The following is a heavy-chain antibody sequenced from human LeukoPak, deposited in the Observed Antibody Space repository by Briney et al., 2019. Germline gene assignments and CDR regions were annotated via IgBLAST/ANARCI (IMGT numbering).Heavy chain of an antibody. CDR2: ISGSGGST. CDR3: AKDKYYYGSGSFDY. Sequence: GGSLRLSCAASGFTFSSYSMNWVRQAPGKGLEWVSAISGSGGSTYYADSVKGRFTISRDNSKNTLYLQMNSLRAEDTAVYYCAKDKYYYGSGSFDYWGQGTLVTVSS. V-gene: IGHV3-23*01. CDR1: GFTFSSYS. J-gene: IGHJ4*02. D-gene: IGHD3-10*01.